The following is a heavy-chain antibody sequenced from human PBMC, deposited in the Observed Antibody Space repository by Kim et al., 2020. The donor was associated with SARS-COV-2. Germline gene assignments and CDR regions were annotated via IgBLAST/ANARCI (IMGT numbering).Heavy chain of an antibody. Sequence: GGSLRLSCAASGFTFSSYAMSWVRQAPGKGLEWVSAISGSCGSTYYADSVKGRFTISRDNSKNTLYLQMNSLRAEDTAVYYCAKDVLVATIHFDYWGQGTLVTVSS. CDR1: GFTFSSYA. J-gene: IGHJ4*02. CDR3: AKDVLVATIHFDY. D-gene: IGHD5-12*01. V-gene: IGHV3-23*01. CDR2: ISGSCGST.